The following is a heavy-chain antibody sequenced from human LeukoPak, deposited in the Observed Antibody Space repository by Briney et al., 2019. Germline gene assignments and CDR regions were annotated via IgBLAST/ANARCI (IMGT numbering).Heavy chain of an antibody. Sequence: GGSLRLSCTASAFTFSSYWLHWVRPARGKGLVWVSHINSGGSSTSYADSVKGRFTITRDNAKNTLYLQMNSLRAEDTAVYYWARDRYSSAWYEEWGQGTLVTVSS. J-gene: IGHJ4*02. CDR2: INSGGSST. V-gene: IGHV3-74*01. CDR1: AFTFSSYW. CDR3: ARDRYSSAWYEE. D-gene: IGHD6-19*01.